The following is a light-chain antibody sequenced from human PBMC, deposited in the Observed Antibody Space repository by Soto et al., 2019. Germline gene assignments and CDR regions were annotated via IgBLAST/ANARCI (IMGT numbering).Light chain of an antibody. CDR3: QQYNSYSPT. CDR2: DAS. CDR1: QSISSW. J-gene: IGKJ1*01. Sequence: DIQITQSPSTLSASVGDRVTITCRASQSISSWLAWYQQKPGKAPKLLIYDASSLESGVPSRFSGSGSGTEFTLTISSLQTDDFATYYCQQYNSYSPTFGQGTKVDI. V-gene: IGKV1-5*01.